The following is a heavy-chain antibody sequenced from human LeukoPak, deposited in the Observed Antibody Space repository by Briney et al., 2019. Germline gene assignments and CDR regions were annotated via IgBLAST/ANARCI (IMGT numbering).Heavy chain of an antibody. D-gene: IGHD2-2*01. CDR2: ISGSGGST. CDR3: AKGGLGYCSSTSCYYFDC. CDR1: GFPFSSYA. Sequence: GGSLRLSCAASGFPFSSYAMSWVRQAPGKGLEWVSAISGSGGSTYYADSVKGRFTISRDNSKNTLYLQMNSLRAEDTAVYYCAKGGLGYCSSTSCYYFDCWGQGTLVTVSS. J-gene: IGHJ4*02. V-gene: IGHV3-23*01.